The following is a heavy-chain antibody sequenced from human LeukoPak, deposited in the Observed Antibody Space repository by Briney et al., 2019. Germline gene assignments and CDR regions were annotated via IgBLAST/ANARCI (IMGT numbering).Heavy chain of an antibody. D-gene: IGHD3-10*01. V-gene: IGHV4-34*01. CDR2: INHSGST. J-gene: IGHJ4*02. CDR3: ARSEYYYGSGSYYSDY. Sequence: SETLSLTCAVYGGSFSGYYWSWIRQPPGKGLEWIGEINHSGSTNYNPSLKSRVTISVDTSKNQFSLKLSSVAAADTAVYYCARSEYYYGSGSYYSDYWGQGTLVTVSS. CDR1: GGSFSGYY.